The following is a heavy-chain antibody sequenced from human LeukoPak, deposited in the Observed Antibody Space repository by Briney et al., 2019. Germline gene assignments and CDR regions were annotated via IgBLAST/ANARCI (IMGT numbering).Heavy chain of an antibody. V-gene: IGHV4-59*01. CDR2: IYYSGST. CDR3: ARPGEYSSSSYFDY. CDR1: GGSISSYY. Sequence: KPSETLSLTCTVSGGSISSYYWSWIRQPPGKGLEWIGYIYYSGSTNYNPSLKSRVTISVDTSKNQFSLKLSSVTAADTAVYYCARPGEYSSSSYFDYWGQGTLVTVSS. D-gene: IGHD6-6*01. J-gene: IGHJ4*02.